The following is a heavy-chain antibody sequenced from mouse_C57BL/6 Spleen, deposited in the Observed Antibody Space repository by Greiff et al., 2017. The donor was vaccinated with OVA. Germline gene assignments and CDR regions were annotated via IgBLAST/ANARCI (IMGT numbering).Heavy chain of an antibody. D-gene: IGHD1-1*01. V-gene: IGHV1-26*01. CDR1: GYTFTDYY. J-gene: IGHJ3*01. CDR3: ASYYCSSLFAY. CDR2: INPNNGGT. Sequence: VQLQQSGPELVKPGASVKISCKASGYTFTDYYMNWVKQSHGQSLEWIGDINPNNGGTCYNQKFKGKATLTVDKSSSTAYMELRSLTSEDSAVYYYASYYCSSLFAYWGQGTLVTVSA.